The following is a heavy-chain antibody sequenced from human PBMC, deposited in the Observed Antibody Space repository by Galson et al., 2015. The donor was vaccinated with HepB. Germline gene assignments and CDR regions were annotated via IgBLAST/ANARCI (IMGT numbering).Heavy chain of an antibody. CDR1: GYTFTNYY. V-gene: IGHV1-46*03. J-gene: IGHJ4*02. CDR2: INPSGDDT. Sequence: SVKVSCKASGYTFTNYYLHWVRQAPGQGLEWMGIINPSGDDTNYAQKFQGRVTMTSDTSTNTVYMELTRLRSEDTAIYYCARGAGYNYFDYWGQGSLVTVSS. CDR3: ARGAGYNYFDY. D-gene: IGHD5-24*01.